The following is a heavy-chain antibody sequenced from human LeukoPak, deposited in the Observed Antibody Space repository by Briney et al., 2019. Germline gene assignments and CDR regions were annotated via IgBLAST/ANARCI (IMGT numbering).Heavy chain of an antibody. V-gene: IGHV3-21*01. CDR1: GFTFSSYS. CDR3: ARATRFGGSEIDY. D-gene: IGHD3-10*01. J-gene: IGHJ4*02. CDR2: ISSSSSYI. Sequence: GGSLRLSCAASGFTFSSYSMNWVRQAPGKGLEWVSSISSSSSYIYYADSVKGRFTISRDNAKNSLYLQMNSLRAEDTAVYYCARATRFGGSEIDYWGQGTLVTVSS.